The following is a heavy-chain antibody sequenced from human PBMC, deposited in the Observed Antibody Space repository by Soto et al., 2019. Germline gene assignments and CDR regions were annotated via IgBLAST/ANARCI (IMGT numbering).Heavy chain of an antibody. J-gene: IGHJ6*02. V-gene: IGHV6-1*01. D-gene: IGHD3-10*01. CDR1: GDSVSSNSAA. Sequence: PSQTLSLTCAISGDSVSSNSAAWNWIRQSPSRGLEWLGRTYYRSKWYNDYAVSVKSRITTTPDTSKTQFSLQLTSVPPEDTAVYYRARPPGVITMVRGVIMPSYYGMDVWAQGTTAPASS. CDR3: ARPPGVITMVRGVIMPSYYGMDV. CDR2: TYYRSKWYN.